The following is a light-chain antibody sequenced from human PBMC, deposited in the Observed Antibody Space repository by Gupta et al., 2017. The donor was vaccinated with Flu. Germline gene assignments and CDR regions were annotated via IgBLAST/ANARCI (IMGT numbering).Light chain of an antibody. V-gene: IGKV1-39*01. CDR2: AAS. J-gene: IGKJ2*03. CDR3: QQSYTSRSYS. Sequence: AASGLQSGVPLRFSGSGSGTDFTLTINSLKPEDFATYYCQQSYTSRSYSFGQGTKLQI.